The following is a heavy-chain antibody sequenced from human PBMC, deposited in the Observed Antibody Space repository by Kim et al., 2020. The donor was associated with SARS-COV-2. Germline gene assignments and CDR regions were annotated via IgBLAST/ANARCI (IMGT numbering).Heavy chain of an antibody. J-gene: IGHJ6*02. V-gene: IGHV3-7*05. Sequence: GGSLRLSCGASGFRFSSYWMTWVRQAPGKGLEWVANILQDGSETYYVDSGKGRFTVSRDNAKNSLSLQMNSLRAEDTAVYYCARLYGVLGYGMDVWGQGTTVTVSS. CDR3: ARLYGVLGYGMDV. CDR2: ILQDGSET. D-gene: IGHD3-10*01. CDR1: GFRFSSYW.